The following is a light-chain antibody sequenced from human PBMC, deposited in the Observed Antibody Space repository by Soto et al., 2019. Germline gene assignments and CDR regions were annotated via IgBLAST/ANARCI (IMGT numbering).Light chain of an antibody. Sequence: DIPMTQSPSSLSASVGDRVTITCRASQSITNLLNWYQQTSGKAPKLLIYHASTLQSGVPSRFSGSGFGTDFTLTINSLQPEDFATYYCQQSYSSPVTFGQGTELEVK. CDR1: QSITNL. CDR2: HAS. J-gene: IGKJ2*01. V-gene: IGKV1-39*01. CDR3: QQSYSSPVT.